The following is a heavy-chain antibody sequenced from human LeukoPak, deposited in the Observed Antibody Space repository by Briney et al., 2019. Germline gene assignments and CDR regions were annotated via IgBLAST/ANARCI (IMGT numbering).Heavy chain of an antibody. CDR1: GYDFISYG. CDR3: ARGGYNWNFDAFDI. Sequence: ASVKVSCKASGYDFISYGVNWVRQAPGQGLEWMGWISAYNGNTNYAQKLQGRVTMTTDTSTSTAYMELRSLRSDDTAVYYCARGGYNWNFDAFDIWGQGTMVTVSS. CDR2: ISAYNGNT. J-gene: IGHJ3*02. D-gene: IGHD1-20*01. V-gene: IGHV1-18*01.